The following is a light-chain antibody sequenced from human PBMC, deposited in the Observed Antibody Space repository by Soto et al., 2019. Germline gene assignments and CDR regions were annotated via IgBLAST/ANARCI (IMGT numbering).Light chain of an antibody. CDR3: QQYNDWPRT. Sequence: EIVMTQSPAILSVSPGERATLSCRASQSVFSSLAWYQQKPGQAPGLLIYGASTRATGIPARFSGSGSGTEFTLTISSLQSEDFAVYYCQQYNDWPRTFGQGTKAEIK. CDR2: GAS. CDR1: QSVFSS. V-gene: IGKV3-15*01. J-gene: IGKJ1*01.